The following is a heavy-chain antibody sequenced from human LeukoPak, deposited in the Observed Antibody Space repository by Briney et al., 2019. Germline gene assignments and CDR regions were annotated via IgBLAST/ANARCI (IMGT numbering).Heavy chain of an antibody. V-gene: IGHV4-61*01. CDR1: GGFVSSPTYY. Sequence: PSETLSLTCTVSGGFVSSPTYYWSWVRQPPGKGLEWIGYIYYSGSAKYNPSLKSRVTISVDTSKNMFSLNLRSVTAADTAVYYCARVVDYGDYGQDYWGQGTLVTVSS. J-gene: IGHJ4*02. CDR2: IYYSGSA. CDR3: ARVVDYGDYGQDY. D-gene: IGHD4-17*01.